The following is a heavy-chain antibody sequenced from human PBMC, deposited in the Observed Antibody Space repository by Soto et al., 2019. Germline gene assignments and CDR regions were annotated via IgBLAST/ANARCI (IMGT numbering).Heavy chain of an antibody. D-gene: IGHD6-6*01. Sequence: ASVKVSCKASGYTFTSYDINWVRQATGQGLEWMGWMNPNSGNTGYAQKFQGRVTMTRNTSLSTAYMELSDLRSEDTAVYYCARPSRIAARPGWFDPWGQGTLVTVSS. CDR3: ARPSRIAARPGWFDP. CDR1: GYTFTSYD. V-gene: IGHV1-8*01. CDR2: MNPNSGNT. J-gene: IGHJ5*02.